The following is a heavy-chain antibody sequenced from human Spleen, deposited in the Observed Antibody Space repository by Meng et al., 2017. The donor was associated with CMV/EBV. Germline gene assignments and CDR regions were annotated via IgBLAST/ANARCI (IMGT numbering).Heavy chain of an antibody. V-gene: IGHV3-74*01. CDR3: ATLGRRYGMDV. CDR2: INSDGSST. CDR1: GFTFSSYW. Sequence: GGSLRLSCAASGFTFSSYWMHWVRQAPGKGLVWVSRINSDGSSTSYADSVKGRFTISRDNAKNTLYLQMNSLRAEDTAVYYCATLGRRYGMDVWVQGTTVTVSS. D-gene: IGHD1-26*01. J-gene: IGHJ6*02.